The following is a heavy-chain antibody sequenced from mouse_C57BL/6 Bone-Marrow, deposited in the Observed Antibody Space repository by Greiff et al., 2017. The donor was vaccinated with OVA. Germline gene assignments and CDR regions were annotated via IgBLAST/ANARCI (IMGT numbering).Heavy chain of an antibody. J-gene: IGHJ2*01. CDR1: GYTFTSYW. V-gene: IGHV1-55*01. Sequence: QVHVKQPGAELVKPGASVKMSCKASGYTFTSYWITWVKQRPGQGLAWIGDISPGSGSTNYTEKFKSKATLTVDTSSSTAYMQLSSLTSEDSAVYYCARVTTVVAPYYVDYWGQGTTLTVSS. CDR2: ISPGSGST. D-gene: IGHD1-1*01. CDR3: ARVTTVVAPYYVDY.